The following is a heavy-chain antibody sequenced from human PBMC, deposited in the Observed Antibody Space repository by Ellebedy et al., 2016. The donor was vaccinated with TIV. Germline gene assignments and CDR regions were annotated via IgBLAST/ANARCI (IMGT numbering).Heavy chain of an antibody. CDR2: INPSGGST. CDR1: GYTFTSYY. J-gene: IGHJ4*02. D-gene: IGHD6-19*01. Sequence: ASVKVSXKASGYTFTSYYMHWVRQAPGQGLEWMGIINPSGGSTSYAQKFQGRVTMTRDTSTSTVYMELSSLRSEDTAVYYCARVAGTLTFDYWGQGTLVTVSS. V-gene: IGHV1-46*01. CDR3: ARVAGTLTFDY.